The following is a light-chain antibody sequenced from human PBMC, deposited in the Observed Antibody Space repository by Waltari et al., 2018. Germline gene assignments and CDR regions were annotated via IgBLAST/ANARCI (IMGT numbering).Light chain of an antibody. CDR2: TKN. CDR1: SSHIGINT. CDR3: AAWDDSLNGPV. Sequence: QSVLTQPPSASGIPGQRVTIPCSGSSSHIGINTVNWYQQLPRTAPKLLIYTKNQRPSGVPDRFSGSKSVTSASLAISGLQSEDEADYYCAAWDDSLNGPVFGGGTKLTVL. V-gene: IGLV1-44*01. J-gene: IGLJ3*02.